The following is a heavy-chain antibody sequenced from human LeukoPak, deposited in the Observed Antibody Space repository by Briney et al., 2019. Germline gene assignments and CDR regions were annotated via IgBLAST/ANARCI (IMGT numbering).Heavy chain of an antibody. Sequence: ASVKVSCKASGYTFTSYYIYWVRQAPGQGLEWMGIINPSGGSTRYAQKFQGRVSMTADTSTSTAYMELRSLRSDDTAVYYCARSGRGTYYYFDLWGQGTLVTVSS. V-gene: IGHV1-46*01. CDR1: GYTFTSYY. D-gene: IGHD1-26*01. J-gene: IGHJ4*02. CDR2: INPSGGST. CDR3: ARSGRGTYYYFDL.